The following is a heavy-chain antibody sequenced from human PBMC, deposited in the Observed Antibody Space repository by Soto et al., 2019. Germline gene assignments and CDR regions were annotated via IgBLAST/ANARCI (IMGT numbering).Heavy chain of an antibody. J-gene: IGHJ5*02. CDR3: ARHRHPRGTVGATSPLDP. D-gene: IGHD1-26*01. CDR1: GFSVSSNY. CDR2: HYSGGST. V-gene: IGHV3-53*01. Sequence: GGSLRLSCAISGFSVSSNYLSWVRQAPGKGLEWVSVHYSGGSTYYADSVQGRFTISRDKSNNTLYLQMRRVRTEDTAVYFCARHRHPRGTVGATSPLDPWGQGTQVTVSS.